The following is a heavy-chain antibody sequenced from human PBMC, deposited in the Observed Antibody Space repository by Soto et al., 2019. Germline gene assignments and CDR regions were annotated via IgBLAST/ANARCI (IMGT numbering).Heavy chain of an antibody. V-gene: IGHV4-31*03. CDR2: IYYSGST. J-gene: IGHJ5*02. D-gene: IGHD3-22*01. CDR3: ARATTYYYDSSGFYAPLNGGAQIDP. Sequence: SETLSLTCTVSGGAISSGGYYWSWIRQHPGKGLEWIGYIYYSGSTYYNPSLKSRVTISVDTSKNQFSLKLSSVTAADTAVYYCARATTYYYDSSGFYAPLNGGAQIDPWGQGTLVTVSS. CDR1: GGAISSGGYY.